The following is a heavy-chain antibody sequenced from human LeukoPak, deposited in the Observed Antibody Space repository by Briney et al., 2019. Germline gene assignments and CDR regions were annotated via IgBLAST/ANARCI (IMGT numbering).Heavy chain of an antibody. CDR2: IYYTGST. CDR1: GGSFSGYY. Sequence: PSETLSLTCAVYGGSFSGYYWSWIRQPPGKGLEWIGYIYYTGSTNYNPSLKSRVTISLDTSKNQFSLKLNSVTAADTAVYYCASGFDYTNSWSKFDYWGQGTLVTVSS. V-gene: IGHV4-59*01. D-gene: IGHD6-13*01. J-gene: IGHJ4*02. CDR3: ASGFDYTNSWSKFDY.